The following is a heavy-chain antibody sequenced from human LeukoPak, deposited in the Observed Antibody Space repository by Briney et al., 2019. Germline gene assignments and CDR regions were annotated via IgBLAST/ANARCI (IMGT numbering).Heavy chain of an antibody. J-gene: IGHJ4*02. D-gene: IGHD2-21*02. CDR2: ISSSSSYI. V-gene: IGHV3-21*01. Sequence: GGSLRLSRAASGFTFSSYSMNWVRQAPGKGLEWVSSISSSSSYIYYADSVKGRFTISRDNAKNSLYLQMNSLRAEDTAVYYCARSPQTSRLYYFDYWGQGTLVTVSS. CDR3: ARSPQTSRLYYFDY. CDR1: GFTFSSYS.